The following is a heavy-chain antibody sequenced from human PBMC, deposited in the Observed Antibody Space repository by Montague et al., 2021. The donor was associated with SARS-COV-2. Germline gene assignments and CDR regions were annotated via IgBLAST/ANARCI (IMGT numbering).Heavy chain of an antibody. J-gene: IGHJ3*01. CDR1: GFTFSGYW. V-gene: IGHV3-11*04. CDR2: MSAGGNTR. Sequence: SLRLSCAASGFTFSGYWMSWARQAPGKGLEWISHMSAGGNTRYYADSVKGRFTVSRDNAKNSLYLQMDSLRAEDTAVYYCAVYTAVVLGQGTMVTVSS. D-gene: IGHD5-18*01. CDR3: AVYTAVV.